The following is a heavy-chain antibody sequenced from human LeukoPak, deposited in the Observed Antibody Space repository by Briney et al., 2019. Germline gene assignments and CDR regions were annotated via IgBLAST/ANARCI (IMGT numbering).Heavy chain of an antibody. CDR3: ARVGIQWELLGYFDY. CDR1: GFTFSSYA. CDR2: ISYDGSNK. D-gene: IGHD1-26*01. Sequence: GGSLRLSCAASGFTFSSYAMHWVRQAPGKGLEWGAVISYDGSNKYYADSVKGRFTISRDNSKNTLYLQMNSLRAEDTAVYYCARVGIQWELLGYFDYWGQGTLVTVSS. J-gene: IGHJ4*02. V-gene: IGHV3-30*04.